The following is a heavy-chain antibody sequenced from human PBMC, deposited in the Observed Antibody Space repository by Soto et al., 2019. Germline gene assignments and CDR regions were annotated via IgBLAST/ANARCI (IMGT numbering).Heavy chain of an antibody. V-gene: IGHV3-74*03. CDR2: INTDGSVA. CDR1: GLTFRSDW. J-gene: IGHJ4*02. CDR3: VRDMQLCRLDS. Sequence: EVQLVESGGGLVQPGESLRLSCAASGLTFRSDWMHWVRQAPGKGLVWVSRINTDGSVAMYVDSVKGRFTISRDNAKNTLFLHMNSLRAEDTAVYYCVRDMQLCRLDSWGQGTLVTVSS. D-gene: IGHD2-2*01.